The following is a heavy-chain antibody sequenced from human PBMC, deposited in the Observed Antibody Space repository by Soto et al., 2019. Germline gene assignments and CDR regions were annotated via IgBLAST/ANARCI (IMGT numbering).Heavy chain of an antibody. CDR1: GGSISSSSYY. D-gene: IGHD4-17*01. V-gene: IGHV4-39*07. Sequence: SETLSLTCTVSGGSISSSSYYWGWIRQPPGKGLEWIGSIYYSGSTYYNPSLKSRVTISVDTSKNQFSLKLRSVTAADTAVYYCAREDSTEGGMDVWGQGTTVTVSS. CDR2: IYYSGST. J-gene: IGHJ6*02. CDR3: AREDSTEGGMDV.